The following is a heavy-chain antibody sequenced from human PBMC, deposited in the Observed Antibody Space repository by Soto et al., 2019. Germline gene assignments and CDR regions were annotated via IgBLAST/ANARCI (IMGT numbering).Heavy chain of an antibody. D-gene: IGHD4-17*01. J-gene: IGHJ4*02. CDR1: GGSISPYY. Sequence: SETLSLTCTVSGGSISPYYWSWIRQPPGKGLEWIGEINYSGSTNYNPSLKSRVTISVDTSKNQFSLKLSSVTAADTAVYYCARGRRTAVTIDYWGQGTLVTVSS. CDR2: INYSGST. CDR3: ARGRRTAVTIDY. V-gene: IGHV4-59*12.